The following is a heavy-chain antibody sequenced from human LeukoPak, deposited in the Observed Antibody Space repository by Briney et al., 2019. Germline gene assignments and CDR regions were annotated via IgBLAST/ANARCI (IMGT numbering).Heavy chain of an antibody. CDR2: ISSSSSYI. V-gene: IGHV3-21*01. Sequence: PGGSLRLSCAASGFTFSSYSMNWVRQAPGKGLEWVSSISSSSSYIYYADSVKGRFTISRDNSKNTLYLQMNSLRAEDTAVYYCARLGIAATGTGNYYFDYWGQGTLVTVSS. CDR3: ARLGIAATGTGNYYFDY. CDR1: GFTFSSYS. J-gene: IGHJ4*02. D-gene: IGHD6-13*01.